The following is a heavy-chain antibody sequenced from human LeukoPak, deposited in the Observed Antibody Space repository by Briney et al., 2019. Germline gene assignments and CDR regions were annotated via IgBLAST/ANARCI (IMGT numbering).Heavy chain of an antibody. Sequence: GGSLRLSCAASGFTFSSYAMSWVRQAPGKGLEWVSAISGSGGSTYYADSVKGRFTISRDNSKNTLYLQMNSLRAEDTAVYYCARVTSGSSWSDLDYWGQGTLVTVSS. J-gene: IGHJ4*02. CDR1: GFTFSSYA. D-gene: IGHD6-13*01. CDR3: ARVTSGSSWSDLDY. CDR2: ISGSGGST. V-gene: IGHV3-23*01.